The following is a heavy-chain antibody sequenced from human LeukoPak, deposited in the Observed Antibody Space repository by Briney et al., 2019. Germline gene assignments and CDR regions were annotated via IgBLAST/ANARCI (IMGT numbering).Heavy chain of an antibody. Sequence: GGSLRLSCTASGFTFGDYAMSWVRQAPGKGLEWVGFIRSKAYGGTTEYAASVKGRFTISRDDSKSIAYLQMNSLKTEDTAVYYCTRAGFVVVVPAAIPGAFDIWGRGTMVTVSS. V-gene: IGHV3-49*04. CDR1: GFTFGDYA. D-gene: IGHD2-2*02. CDR2: IRSKAYGGTT. J-gene: IGHJ3*02. CDR3: TRAGFVVVVPAAIPGAFDI.